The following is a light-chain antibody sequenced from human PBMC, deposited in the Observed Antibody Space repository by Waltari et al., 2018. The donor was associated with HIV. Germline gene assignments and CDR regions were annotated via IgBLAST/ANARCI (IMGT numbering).Light chain of an antibody. Sequence: DIQMTQSPSSVSASVGDRVTITCRASQGTNNWVAWYQQKPGRAPKLLIYNAYRLQSGVPSRFSGSGSGTEFALTISSLQPEDFATYYCPQANSFPYTFGQGTKLEIK. V-gene: IGKV1-12*01. CDR2: NAY. CDR3: PQANSFPYT. CDR1: QGTNNW. J-gene: IGKJ2*01.